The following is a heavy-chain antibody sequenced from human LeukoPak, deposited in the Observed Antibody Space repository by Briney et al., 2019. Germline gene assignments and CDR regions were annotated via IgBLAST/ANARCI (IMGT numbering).Heavy chain of an antibody. CDR3: AREGPMYYDYVWGSYRYIDP. CDR2: IYYSGST. CDR1: GGSISSGGYY. Sequence: SETLSLTCTVSGGSISSGGYYWSWIRQHPGKGLEWIGYIYYSGSTYYNPSLKSRVTISVDTSKNQFSLKLSSVTAADTAVYYCAREGPMYYDYVWGSYRYIDPWGQGTLVTASS. V-gene: IGHV4-31*03. D-gene: IGHD3-16*02. J-gene: IGHJ5*02.